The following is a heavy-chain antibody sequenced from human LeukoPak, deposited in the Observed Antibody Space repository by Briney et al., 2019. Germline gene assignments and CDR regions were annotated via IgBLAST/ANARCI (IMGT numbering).Heavy chain of an antibody. J-gene: IGHJ4*02. CDR2: LWADGTNH. Sequence: GGSLRLSCATSGFTLSIYGMHWVRQAPGKGLEWVAVLWADGTNHYYADSAKGRFTISRDNSKNTLYLQMNSLRAEDRAVYYCARDQQGATTVDYWGQGTLVTVSS. V-gene: IGHV3-33*01. D-gene: IGHD1-26*01. CDR1: GFTLSIYG. CDR3: ARDQQGATTVDY.